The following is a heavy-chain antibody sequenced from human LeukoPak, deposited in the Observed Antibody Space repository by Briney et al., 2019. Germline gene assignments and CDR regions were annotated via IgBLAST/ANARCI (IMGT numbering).Heavy chain of an antibody. V-gene: IGHV4-39*07. CDR2: IYYSGST. Sequence: SETLSLTCTVSGGSISSSNYYWGWIRQPPGKGLEWIGNIYYSGSTYYNSSLKSRVTISVDTSKNQFSLKLSSVTAADTAVYYCARSGYKYGADALDIWGQGTMVTVSS. CDR1: GGSISSSNYY. J-gene: IGHJ3*02. D-gene: IGHD5-18*01. CDR3: ARSGYKYGADALDI.